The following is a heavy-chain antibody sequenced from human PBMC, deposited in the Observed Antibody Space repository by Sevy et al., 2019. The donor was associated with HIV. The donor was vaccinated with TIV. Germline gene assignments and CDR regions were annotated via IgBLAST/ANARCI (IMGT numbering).Heavy chain of an antibody. D-gene: IGHD3-10*01. CDR3: AREDVILWFGELNYYYGMDV. V-gene: IGHV3-7*01. CDR1: GFTFSSYW. CDR2: IKQDGSEK. J-gene: IGHJ6*02. Sequence: GGSLRLSCAASGFTFSSYWMSWVRQAPGKGLEWVANIKQDGSEKYYVDSVKGRFTISRDNAKNTLYLQMNSLRAEDTAVDDCAREDVILWFGELNYYYGMDVWGQGTTVTVSS.